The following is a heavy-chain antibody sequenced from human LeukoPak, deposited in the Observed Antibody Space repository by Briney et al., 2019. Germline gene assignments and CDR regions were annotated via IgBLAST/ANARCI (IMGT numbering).Heavy chain of an antibody. Sequence: GRSLRLSCAASGFTFDDYAMHWVRQAPGKGLEWVSGNSWNSGSIGYADSVKGRFTISRDNAKNSLYLQMNSLRPEDMALYYCAKDIAYSNLSGGAFDIWGQGTMVTVSS. D-gene: IGHD1-26*01. V-gene: IGHV3-9*03. CDR2: NSWNSGSI. CDR1: GFTFDDYA. J-gene: IGHJ3*02. CDR3: AKDIAYSNLSGGAFDI.